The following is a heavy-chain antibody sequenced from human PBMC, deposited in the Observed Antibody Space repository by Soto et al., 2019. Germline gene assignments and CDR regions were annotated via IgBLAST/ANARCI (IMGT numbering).Heavy chain of an antibody. D-gene: IGHD2-15*01. CDR2: IYPGDSDT. CDR1: GYSFTSYW. J-gene: IGHJ3*02. CDR3: ARHVVVAATNFDAFDI. Sequence: GESLKISCKGSGYSFTSYWIGWVRQMPGKGLEWMGIIYPGDSDTRYSPSFQGQVTISADKSISTAYLQWSSLKASDTAMYYCARHVVVAATNFDAFDIWGQGTMVTVSS. V-gene: IGHV5-51*01.